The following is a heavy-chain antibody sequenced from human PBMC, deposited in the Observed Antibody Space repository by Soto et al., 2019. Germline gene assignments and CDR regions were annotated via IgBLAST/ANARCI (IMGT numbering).Heavy chain of an antibody. Sequence: SETLSLTCAVYGGSFSGYYWSWIRQPPGKGLEWIGEINHSGSTNYNPSLKSRVTISVDTSKNQFSLKLSSVTAADTAVYYCAREPNMAAAETYYYYYMDVRGKGTTVTGS. CDR2: INHSGST. V-gene: IGHV4-34*01. J-gene: IGHJ6*03. CDR1: GGSFSGYY. CDR3: AREPNMAAAETYYYYYMDV. D-gene: IGHD6-13*01.